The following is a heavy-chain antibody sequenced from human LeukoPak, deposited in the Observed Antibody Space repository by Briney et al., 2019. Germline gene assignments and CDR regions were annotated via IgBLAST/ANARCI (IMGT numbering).Heavy chain of an antibody. D-gene: IGHD4-17*01. Sequence: GGSLRLPCAASGFTFSSYGMHWVRQAPGKGLEWVAVISYDGSNKYYADSVKGRFTISRDNSKNTLYLQMNSLRAEDTAVYYCARSGDYVGSNWFDPWGQGTLVTVSS. J-gene: IGHJ5*02. CDR2: ISYDGSNK. CDR1: GFTFSSYG. CDR3: ARSGDYVGSNWFDP. V-gene: IGHV3-30*03.